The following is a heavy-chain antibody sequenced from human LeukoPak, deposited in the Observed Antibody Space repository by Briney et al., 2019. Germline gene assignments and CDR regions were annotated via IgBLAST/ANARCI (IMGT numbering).Heavy chain of an antibody. CDR1: GYSFTSYW. V-gene: IGHV5-51*01. J-gene: IGHJ5*02. CDR2: IYPGDSDT. CDR3: ARSAMVRGITNWFDP. D-gene: IGHD3-10*01. Sequence: GESLKISCKGSGYSFTSYWIGWVRQVPGKGLEWMGIIYPGDSDTRYSPSFQGQVTISADKSISTAYLQWSSLKASDTAMYYCARSAMVRGITNWFDPWGQGTLVTVSS.